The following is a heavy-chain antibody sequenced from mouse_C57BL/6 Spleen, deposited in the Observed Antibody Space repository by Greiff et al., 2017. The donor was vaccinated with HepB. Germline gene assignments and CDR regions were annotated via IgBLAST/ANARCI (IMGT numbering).Heavy chain of an antibody. CDR3: ARDRGYDGYYYFDY. V-gene: IGHV5-4*01. J-gene: IGHJ2*01. CDR2: ISDGGSYT. Sequence: EVQGVESGGGLVKPGGSLKLSCAASGFTFSSYAMSWVRQTPEKRLEWVATISDGGSYTYYPDNVKGRFTISRDNAKNNLYLQMSHLKSEDTAMYYCARDRGYDGYYYFDYWGQGTTLTVSS. CDR1: GFTFSSYA. D-gene: IGHD2-3*01.